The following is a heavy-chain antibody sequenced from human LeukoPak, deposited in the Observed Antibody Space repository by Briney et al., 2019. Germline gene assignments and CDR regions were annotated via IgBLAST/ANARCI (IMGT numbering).Heavy chain of an antibody. J-gene: IGHJ4*02. V-gene: IGHV3-30*04. CDR1: GFTFSSYA. Sequence: GESLRLSCAASGFTFSSYAMHWVRQAPGKGLEWVAVISYDGSNKYYADSVKGRFTISRDNSKNTLYLQMNSLRAEDTAVYYCARDRWLFDYWGQGTLVTVSS. CDR2: ISYDGSNK. CDR3: ARDRWLFDY. D-gene: IGHD3-10*01.